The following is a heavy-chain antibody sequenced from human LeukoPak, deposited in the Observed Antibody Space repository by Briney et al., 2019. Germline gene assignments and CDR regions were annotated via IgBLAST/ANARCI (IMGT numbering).Heavy chain of an antibody. CDR3: ARDPIPVRLGELSVE. Sequence: SETLSLTCTVSGGSINSSSYYWGWIRQPPGKGLEWIGSIYYSGSTYYNPSLKSRVTISVDTSKNQFSLKLSSVTAADTAVYYCARDPIPVRLGELSVEWGQGTLVTVSS. J-gene: IGHJ4*02. V-gene: IGHV4-39*07. CDR1: GGSINSSSYY. CDR2: IYYSGST. D-gene: IGHD3-16*02.